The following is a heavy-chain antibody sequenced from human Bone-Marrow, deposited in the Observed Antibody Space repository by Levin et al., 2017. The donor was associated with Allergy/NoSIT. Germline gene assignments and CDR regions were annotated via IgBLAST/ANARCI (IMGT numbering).Heavy chain of an antibody. D-gene: IGHD4-23*01. V-gene: IGHV3-15*01. J-gene: IGHJ4*02. CDR1: GFTFSNAW. CDR2: IKSKTDGGTT. CDR3: TAATVVTRERTRFDY. Sequence: PGGSLRLSCAASGFTFSNAWMSWVRQAPGKGLEWVGRIKSKTDGGTTDYAAPVKGRFTISRDDSKNTLYLQMNSLKTEDTAVYYCTAATVVTRERTRFDYWGQGTLVTVSS.